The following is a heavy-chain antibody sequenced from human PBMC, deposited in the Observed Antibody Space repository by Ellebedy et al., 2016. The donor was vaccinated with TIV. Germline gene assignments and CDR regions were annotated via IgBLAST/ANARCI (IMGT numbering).Heavy chain of an antibody. V-gene: IGHV3-53*01. CDR1: GFIVNSNY. D-gene: IGHD6-19*01. CDR2: IYNSGGT. Sequence: GGSLRLSCAASGFIVNSNYISWVRQAPGKGLEWVSVIYNSGGTHNADSVKGRFTISRDNSKNTLYLQMNSLRAEDTAVYYCARGTYSSGWFDYWGQGTLVTVSS. CDR3: ARGTYSSGWFDY. J-gene: IGHJ4*02.